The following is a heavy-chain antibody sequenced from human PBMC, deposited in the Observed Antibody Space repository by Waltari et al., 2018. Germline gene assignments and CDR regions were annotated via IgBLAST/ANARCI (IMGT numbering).Heavy chain of an antibody. CDR2: IGSDGSNE. CDR1: GFRFSTFG. CDR3: AKDSQYCTTTNCQKYGMDV. D-gene: IGHD2-8*01. J-gene: IGHJ6*02. V-gene: IGHV3-33*06. Sequence: QLVESGGGVVHPGNSLSLSCPASGFRFSTFGLHWFRQAPGKGLEWVAIIGSDGSNEFYADSVKGRVAVSRDNSKNTLYLQMNSLRVEDTAIYYCAKDSQYCTTTNCQKYGMDVWGQGTTVTVSS.